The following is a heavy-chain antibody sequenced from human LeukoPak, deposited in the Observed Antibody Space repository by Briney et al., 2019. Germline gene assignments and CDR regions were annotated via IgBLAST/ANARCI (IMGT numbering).Heavy chain of an antibody. Sequence: QTGGSLRLSCAASGFTFSSYAMSWVRQAPGKGLEWVSAIGGSGGSTFYADSVKGRFTISRDNSKNTLYLQMNSLTAEDTAVYYCAKVHEGNTMSPEYWGQGTLVTVSS. V-gene: IGHV3-23*01. CDR2: IGGSGGST. CDR1: GFTFSSYA. CDR3: AKVHEGNTMSPEY. J-gene: IGHJ4*02. D-gene: IGHD3-3*01.